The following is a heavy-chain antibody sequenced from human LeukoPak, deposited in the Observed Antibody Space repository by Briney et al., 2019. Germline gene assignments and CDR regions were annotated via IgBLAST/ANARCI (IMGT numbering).Heavy chain of an antibody. CDR2: IIPIFGTA. D-gene: IGHD1-26*01. CDR1: GYTFTSYG. J-gene: IGHJ4*02. V-gene: IGHV1-69*13. Sequence: ASVKVSCKASGYTFTSYGISWVRQAPGQGLEWMGGIIPIFGTANYAQKFQGRVTITADESTSTAYMELSSLRSEDTAVYYCARDRFRVGATTSYFDYWGQGTLVTVSS. CDR3: ARDRFRVGATTSYFDY.